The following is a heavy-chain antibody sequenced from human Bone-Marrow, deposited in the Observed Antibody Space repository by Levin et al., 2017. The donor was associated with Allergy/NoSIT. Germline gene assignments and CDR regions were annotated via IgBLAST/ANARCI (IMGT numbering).Heavy chain of an antibody. CDR2: IHYSGST. V-gene: IGHV4-61*01. D-gene: IGHD1-26*01. CDR1: GGSVSSALYY. CDR3: ASFGRTRKDFDY. Sequence: PSETLSLTCTVSGGSVSSALYYWSWVRQPPGKGLEWIGNIHYSGSTNNNPSLKSRVTISVDTSKNQFSLRLSSVSAADTAVYYCASFGRTRKDFDYWGQGTLVTVSS. J-gene: IGHJ4*02.